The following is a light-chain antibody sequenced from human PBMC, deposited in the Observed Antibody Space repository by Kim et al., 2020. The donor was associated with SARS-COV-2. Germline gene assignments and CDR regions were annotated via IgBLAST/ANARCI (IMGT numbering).Light chain of an antibody. CDR1: NIGGKS. J-gene: IGLJ3*02. Sequence: APGKTARMTCGGNNIGGKSVHWYRQKPGQAPALVIFYDTDRPSGIPERMFGSNSGNTATLTISWVEAGDEADYYCQVWDSSSDHPVFGGGTQLTVL. V-gene: IGLV3-21*04. CDR3: QVWDSSSDHPV. CDR2: YDT.